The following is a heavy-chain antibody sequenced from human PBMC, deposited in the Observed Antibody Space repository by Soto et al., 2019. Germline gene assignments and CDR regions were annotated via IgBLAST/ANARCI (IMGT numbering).Heavy chain of an antibody. Sequence: GGSLRLSYAASGFTFRDYYMSWTRPAPGKGLEWVSYISRSGSTIYYADSAKGRFTISRDNAKNSLYLQMTDVDPVDTATYYCVDRRRDSGPNGDYWGPGILVTAPQ. D-gene: IGHD3-10*01. CDR2: ISRSGSTI. J-gene: IGHJ4*02. CDR1: GFTFRDYY. CDR3: VDRRRDSGPNGDY. V-gene: IGHV3-11*01.